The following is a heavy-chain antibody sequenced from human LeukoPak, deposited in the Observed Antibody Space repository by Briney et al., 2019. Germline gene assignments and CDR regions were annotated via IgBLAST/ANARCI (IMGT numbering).Heavy chain of an antibody. CDR3: ARDRYDRSGYYDY. Sequence: GSLRLSCAASGFTLSRYSMNWVRQAPGKGLEWVSYISSSSSYIHYTDSVKGRFTFSRDNTKKSLYLQMNSLRAEDTAVYYCARDRYDRSGYYDYWGQGTLVTVSS. D-gene: IGHD3-22*01. CDR1: GFTLSRYS. V-gene: IGHV3-21*01. J-gene: IGHJ4*02. CDR2: ISSSSSYI.